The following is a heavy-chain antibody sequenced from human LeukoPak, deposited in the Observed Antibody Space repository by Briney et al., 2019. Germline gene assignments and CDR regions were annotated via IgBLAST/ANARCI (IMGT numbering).Heavy chain of an antibody. Sequence: GASVKVSCKASGYTFTGYYMYWVRQAPGQGLEWMGWINPNSGGTNYAQKFQGRVTMTRDTSISTAYMELSRLRSDDTAVYYCARASLVISSVAARPRFLLYWGQGTLVTVSS. D-gene: IGHD6-6*01. CDR3: ARASLVISSVAARPRFLLY. CDR2: INPNSGGT. V-gene: IGHV1-2*02. J-gene: IGHJ4*02. CDR1: GYTFTGYY.